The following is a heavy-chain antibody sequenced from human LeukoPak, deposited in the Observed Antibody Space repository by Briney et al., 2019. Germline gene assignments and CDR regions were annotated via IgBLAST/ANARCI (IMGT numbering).Heavy chain of an antibody. V-gene: IGHV4-34*01. CDR2: INHSGST. CDR1: GGSFSGYY. CDR3: ARDEYDFWSGYPRFDP. J-gene: IGHJ5*02. D-gene: IGHD3-3*01. Sequence: PSETLSLTCAVYGGSFSGYYWSWIRQPPGKGLEWIGEINHSGSTNYNPSLKSRVTISVDTSKNQFSLKLSSVTAADTAVYYCARDEYDFWSGYPRFDPWGQGTLVTVSS.